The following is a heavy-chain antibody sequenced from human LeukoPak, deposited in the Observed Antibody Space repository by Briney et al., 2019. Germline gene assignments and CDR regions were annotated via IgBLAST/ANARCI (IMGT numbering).Heavy chain of an antibody. CDR2: INAGNGNT. CDR3: ARDLDSSREDV. CDR1: GYTFTSYA. Sequence: GASVTVSCTASGYTFTSYAMHWVRQAPGQRLEWMGWINAGNGNTKYSQKFQGRVTITRDTSASTAYMELSSLRSEGTAVYYCARDLDSSREDVWGQGTTITVSS. V-gene: IGHV1-3*01. D-gene: IGHD3-22*01. J-gene: IGHJ6*02.